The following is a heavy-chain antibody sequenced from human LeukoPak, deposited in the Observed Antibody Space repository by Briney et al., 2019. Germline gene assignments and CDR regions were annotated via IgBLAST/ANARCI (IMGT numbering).Heavy chain of an antibody. CDR3: ARDNDKVVDH. J-gene: IGHJ4*01. D-gene: IGHD1-1*01. V-gene: IGHV1-18*01. CDR2: ITAYNGNR. Sequence: ASVKVSCKTSGYAFSNYGISWVRQAPGQGLEWMGWITAYNGNRLYAQRFQGRITLTTDTSTSTSYMELRSLEYDDTAIYYCARDNDKVVDHWGQGTLVTVSS. CDR1: GYAFSNYG.